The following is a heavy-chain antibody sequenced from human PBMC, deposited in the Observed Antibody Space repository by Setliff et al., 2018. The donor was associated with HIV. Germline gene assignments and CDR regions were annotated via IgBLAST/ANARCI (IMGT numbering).Heavy chain of an antibody. V-gene: IGHV3-53*01. D-gene: IGHD4-17*01. CDR3: ARGHYGE. Sequence: GGSLRLSCAASGFSVSTSYMRWIRQAPGKGLEWVSVIYSDGSTYYADSVEGRFTASRDSSKNTLFLQMNSLSPGDTAMYYCARGHYGEWGQGTLVTVS. CDR2: IYSDGST. J-gene: IGHJ4*02. CDR1: GFSVSTSY.